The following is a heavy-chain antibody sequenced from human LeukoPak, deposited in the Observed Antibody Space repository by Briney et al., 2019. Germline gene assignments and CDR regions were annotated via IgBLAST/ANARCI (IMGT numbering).Heavy chain of an antibody. V-gene: IGHV4-34*01. J-gene: IGHJ5*02. CDR2: INHSGST. Sequence: RSSETLSLTCAVYGGSFSGYYWSWVRQPPGKGLEWIGEINHSGSTKYNPSLKSRVTISVDTSKKQFSLKLSSVTAADTAVYYCAGKMTTVTSSWFDPWGQGTLVTVSS. CDR3: AGKMTTVTSSWFDP. D-gene: IGHD4-17*01. CDR1: GGSFSGYY.